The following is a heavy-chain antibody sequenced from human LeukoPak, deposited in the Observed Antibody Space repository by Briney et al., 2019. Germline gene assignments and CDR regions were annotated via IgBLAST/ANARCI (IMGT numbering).Heavy chain of an antibody. D-gene: IGHD3-3*01. CDR1: GFTFSTYS. CDR3: AREDGFWSGYYDY. J-gene: IGHJ4*02. CDR2: INHSGST. Sequence: GSLRLSCAASGFTFSTYSMNWVHQAPGKGLEWIGEINHSGSTNYNPSLKSRVTISVDTSKNQFSLKLSSVTAADTAVYYCAREDGFWSGYYDYWGQGTLVTVSS. V-gene: IGHV4-34*01.